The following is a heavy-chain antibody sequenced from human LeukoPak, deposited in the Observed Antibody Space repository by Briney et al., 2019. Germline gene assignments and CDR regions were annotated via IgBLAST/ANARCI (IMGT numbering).Heavy chain of an antibody. J-gene: IGHJ6*02. V-gene: IGHV3-30-3*01. CDR2: ISSDGSKK. CDR3: ARAEGSDSLNYYGMDV. D-gene: IGHD2-21*02. CDR1: GFTFSRYA. Sequence: GRSLRLSCAASGFTFSRYAVNWVRQAPGKGLEWVAVISSDGSKKYYADSVKGRFTISRDNSKNTLYLQVNSLRAEDTAVYYCARAEGSDSLNYYGMDVWGQGTTVTVSS.